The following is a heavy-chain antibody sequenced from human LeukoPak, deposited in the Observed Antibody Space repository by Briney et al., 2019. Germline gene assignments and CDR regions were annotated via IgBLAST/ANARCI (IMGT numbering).Heavy chain of an antibody. D-gene: IGHD2-2*01. CDR2: IYYSGST. CDR1: GGSISTYH. Sequence: PSETLSLTCTVSGGSISTYHWSWIRQPPGKGLEWIGYIYYSGSTNYNPSLKSRVTTSVDTSKNQFSLKLSSVTAADTAVYYCARDRVGCSSTSCYSWFDPWGQGTLVTVSS. V-gene: IGHV4-59*12. CDR3: ARDRVGCSSTSCYSWFDP. J-gene: IGHJ5*02.